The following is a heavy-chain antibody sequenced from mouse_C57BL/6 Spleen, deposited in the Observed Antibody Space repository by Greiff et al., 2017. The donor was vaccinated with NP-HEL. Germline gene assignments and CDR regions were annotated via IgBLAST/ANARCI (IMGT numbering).Heavy chain of an antibody. J-gene: IGHJ4*01. CDR2: INPNNGGT. CDR3: ARSEITTVVATRYAMDY. D-gene: IGHD1-1*01. V-gene: IGHV1-26*01. Sequence: EVQLQQSGPELVKPGASVKISCKASGYTFTDYYMNWVKQSHGKSLEWIGDINPNNGGTSYNQKFKGKATLTVDKSSSTAYMELRSLTSEDSAVYYCARSEITTVVATRYAMDYWGQGTSVTVSS. CDR1: GYTFTDYY.